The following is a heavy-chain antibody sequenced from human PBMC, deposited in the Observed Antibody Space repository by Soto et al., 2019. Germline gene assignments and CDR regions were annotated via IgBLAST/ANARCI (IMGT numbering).Heavy chain of an antibody. CDR1: GVTSNNHV. Sequence: SLKVSCKASGVTSNNHVVRWVRKAPVQGLEWVGGIIPIFCTPNYAQNFQGRVTITADESTSTAYMELSSLRSEDTAVYFCARAREYYYDTSGYQTRSRAVFDYWAQRNLVTVSS. J-gene: IGHJ4*02. V-gene: IGHV1-69*13. CDR2: IIPIFCTP. D-gene: IGHD3-22*01. CDR3: ARAREYYYDTSGYQTRSRAVFDY.